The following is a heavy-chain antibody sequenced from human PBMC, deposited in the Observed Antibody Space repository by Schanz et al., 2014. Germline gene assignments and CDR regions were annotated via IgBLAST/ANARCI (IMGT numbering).Heavy chain of an antibody. Sequence: EVQLVESGGGLIQPGGSLRLSRAVSGFTVSTTSLLLVLPSPGTWLEWVSSLYIGGGSTRYADSVKGRFIISRDSSKNTLFLQMNSLRADDTAVYFCARDEGRDGYNLAFDVWGQGTLVTVSS. V-gene: IGHV3-53*01. CDR2: LYIGGGST. J-gene: IGHJ3*01. CDR1: GFTVSTTS. D-gene: IGHD5-12*01. CDR3: ARDEGRDGYNLAFDV.